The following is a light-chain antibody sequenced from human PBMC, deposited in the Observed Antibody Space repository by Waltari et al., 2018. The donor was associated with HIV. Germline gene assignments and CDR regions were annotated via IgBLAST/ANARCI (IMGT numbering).Light chain of an antibody. CDR3: QQYGTSPMT. Sequence: EVVLTQSPGTLSVSPGERATLSCRASLTISSNYLAWFQQRPGQAPRLRIYGASNRAAGVSDRVSGSGSGTHFSLSIDGLEPEDSGVYYCQQYGTSPMTFGGGSNIEIK. CDR1: LTISSNY. CDR2: GAS. V-gene: IGKV3-20*01. J-gene: IGKJ4*01.